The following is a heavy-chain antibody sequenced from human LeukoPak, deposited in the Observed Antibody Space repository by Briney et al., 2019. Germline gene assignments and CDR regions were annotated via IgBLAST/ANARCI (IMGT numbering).Heavy chain of an antibody. Sequence: PAGSSLRLSCALSGFTFSNYDMQWVRQAPGKGLEGVAVVWYDGSNNYYADSVKGRFTTSRDNSKNTLYLQMNTLRAEDTAVYYCARDPGGVAYFDYWGQGTLVTVSS. CDR1: GFTFSNYD. J-gene: IGHJ4*02. CDR2: VWYDGSNN. CDR3: ARDPGGVAYFDY. D-gene: IGHD2-8*01. V-gene: IGHV3-33*01.